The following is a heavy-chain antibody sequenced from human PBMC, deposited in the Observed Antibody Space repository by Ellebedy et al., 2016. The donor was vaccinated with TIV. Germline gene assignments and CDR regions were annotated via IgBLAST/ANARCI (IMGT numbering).Heavy chain of an antibody. D-gene: IGHD3-22*01. V-gene: IGHV3-21*01. CDR1: GFTFSSYS. Sequence: GGSLRLXCAASGFTFSSYSMNWVRQAPGKGLEWVSSISSSSSYIYYADSVKGRFTISRDNAKNSLYLQMNSLRAEDTAVYYCARAPRYYYDGSGHGYWGQGTLVTVSS. CDR2: ISSSSSYI. J-gene: IGHJ4*02. CDR3: ARAPRYYYDGSGHGY.